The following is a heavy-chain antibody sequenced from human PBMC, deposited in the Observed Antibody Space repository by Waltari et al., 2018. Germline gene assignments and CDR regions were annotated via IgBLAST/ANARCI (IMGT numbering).Heavy chain of an antibody. D-gene: IGHD3-10*01. J-gene: IGHJ6*02. V-gene: IGHV4-38-2*01. CDR3: ARGDMVHDEGPLDV. Sequence: QVQLQESGPGLVKPSETLSLTCAVSGYSISSGYYWGWIRRPPGKGLEWIGSIYHSGSTYYNPSLKSRVTISVDTSKNQFSLKLSSVTAADTAVYYCARGDMVHDEGPLDVWGQGTTVTVSS. CDR2: IYHSGST. CDR1: GYSISSGYY.